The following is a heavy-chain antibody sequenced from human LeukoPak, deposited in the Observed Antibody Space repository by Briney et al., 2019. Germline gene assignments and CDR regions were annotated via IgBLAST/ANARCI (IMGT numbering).Heavy chain of an antibody. D-gene: IGHD5-12*01. CDR2: INHSGST. V-gene: IGHV4-34*01. Sequence: SETLSLTCAVYGGSFSGYYWSWIRQPPGKGLEWIGEINHSGSTYYNPSLKSRVTISVDTSKNQFSLKLSSVTAADTAVYYCAREIGATIPKFDYWGQGTLVTVSS. CDR3: AREIGATIPKFDY. J-gene: IGHJ4*02. CDR1: GGSFSGYY.